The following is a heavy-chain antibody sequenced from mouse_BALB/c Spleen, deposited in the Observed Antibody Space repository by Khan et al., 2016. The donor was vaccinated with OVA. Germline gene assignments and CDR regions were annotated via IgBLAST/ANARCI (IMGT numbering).Heavy chain of an antibody. CDR3: ARQYSNSFFEY. J-gene: IGHJ2*01. V-gene: IGHV5-6*01. D-gene: IGHD2-5*01. CDR1: GFTFSSFG. CDR2: ISSGGSYT. Sequence: EVKLVESGGDLVKPGGSLKLSCAASGFTFSSFGMSWIRQTPDKRLEWVATISSGGSYTYYPDSVKGRFPISRDNAKNTLYLQMSSLKSEDTAMYYCARQYSNSFFEYWGQGTTLTVSS.